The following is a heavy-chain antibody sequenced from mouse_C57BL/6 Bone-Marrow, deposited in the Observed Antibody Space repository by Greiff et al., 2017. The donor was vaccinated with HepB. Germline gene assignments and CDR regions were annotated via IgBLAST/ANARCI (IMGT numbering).Heavy chain of an antibody. Sequence: EVKLQESGPGLVKPSQSLSLTCSVTGYSITSGYYWNWIRQFPGNKLEWMGYISYDGSNNYNPSLKNRNSITRDTSKNQFFLKLNSVTTEETATYYCARERLYLYAMDFWGQGTAVTVTS. CDR3: ARERLYLYAMDF. D-gene: IGHD5-1*01. CDR2: ISYDGSN. CDR1: GYSITSGYY. J-gene: IGHJ4*01. V-gene: IGHV3-6*01.